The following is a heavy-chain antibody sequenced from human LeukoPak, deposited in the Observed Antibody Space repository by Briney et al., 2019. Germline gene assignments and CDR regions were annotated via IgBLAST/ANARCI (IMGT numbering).Heavy chain of an antibody. CDR1: GFTFTNYG. D-gene: IGHD5-18*01. CDR2: IGTAGDT. V-gene: IGHV3-13*01. Sequence: GGSLRLSCAASGFTFTNYGMHWVRQAIGKGLEWVSGIGTAGDTYYPGSVKGRFTISRENAKNSMYLQMNSLRAGDTAVYYCARNRGYSYGYGDYWGQGTLVTVSS. J-gene: IGHJ4*02. CDR3: ARNRGYSYGYGDY.